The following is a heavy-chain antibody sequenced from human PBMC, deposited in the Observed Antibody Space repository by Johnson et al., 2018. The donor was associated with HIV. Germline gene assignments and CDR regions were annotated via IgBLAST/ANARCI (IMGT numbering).Heavy chain of an antibody. CDR3: ARVSIAYRYGYDAFDI. V-gene: IGHV3-9*01. D-gene: IGHD5-18*01. CDR1: GFTFDDYA. Sequence: QLVESGGGLVQPGRSLRLSCAASGFTFDDYAMPWVRQAPGKGLEWVSGISWNSGSTYYADSVKGRFTISRDNSKNTLFLQMNSLRPEDTAVYYCARVSIAYRYGYDAFDIWGQGTRVTVAS. CDR2: ISWNSGST. J-gene: IGHJ3*02.